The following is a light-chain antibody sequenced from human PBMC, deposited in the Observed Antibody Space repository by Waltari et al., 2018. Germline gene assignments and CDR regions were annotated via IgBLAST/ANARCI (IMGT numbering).Light chain of an antibody. CDR3: CSDASGSNIM. V-gene: IGLV2-23*01. CDR2: EGT. CDR1: SSAVGSYNL. J-gene: IGLJ3*02. Sequence: QSALTQPAPVSGSPGKSSTISCTGTSSAVGSYNLVSWFQRHPGKATELLIYEGTKRPAVAAKRFSCAKSGNTASLTISGHQAEDEDDYYCCSDASGSNIMFGGGTKLTVL.